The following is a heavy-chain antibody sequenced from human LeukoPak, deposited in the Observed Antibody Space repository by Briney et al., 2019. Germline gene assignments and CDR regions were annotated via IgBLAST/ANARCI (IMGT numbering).Heavy chain of an antibody. J-gene: IGHJ4*02. Sequence: SSETLSLTCAVYGGSFSGYYWSWIREPPGEGREWVGEINDSGSTNYNPSLKSRVTISVDTSKNPFSLKLSSVTAADTAVYYCARGLNYRSSVDYWGQGTLVTVSS. CDR3: ARGLNYRSSVDY. CDR2: INDSGST. V-gene: IGHV4-34*01. D-gene: IGHD6-6*01. CDR1: GGSFSGYY.